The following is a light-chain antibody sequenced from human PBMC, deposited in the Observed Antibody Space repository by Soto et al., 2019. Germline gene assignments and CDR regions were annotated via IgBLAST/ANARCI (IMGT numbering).Light chain of an antibody. CDR3: AGRDDSRSGLYV. Sequence: QSVLTQPPSASGTPGQRVTISCSGSSSNIGSNTVNWYQQLPATAPKLLIYSNNQRPSGVPDPFSFSKSGTASSLAISSLRPQDEDDYYCAGRDDSRSGLYVFGTGTKLTVL. CDR2: SNN. J-gene: IGLJ1*01. V-gene: IGLV1-44*01. CDR1: SSNIGSNT.